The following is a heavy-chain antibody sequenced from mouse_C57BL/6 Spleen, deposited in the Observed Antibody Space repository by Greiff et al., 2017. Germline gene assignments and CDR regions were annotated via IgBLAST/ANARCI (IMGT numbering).Heavy chain of an antibody. CDR1: GYSIPSGYY. D-gene: IGHD2-2*01. J-gene: IGHJ4*01. CDR3: AREGIGYDSAMDD. CDR2: ISYDGSN. V-gene: IGHV3-6*01. Sequence: ESGPGLVKPSQSLSLTCSVTGYSIPSGYYWNWIRQFPGNKLEWMGYISYDGSNNYNPSLKNRISITRDTSKNQFFLKLNSVTTEDTATYYCAREGIGYDSAMDDWGQGTSVTVSS.